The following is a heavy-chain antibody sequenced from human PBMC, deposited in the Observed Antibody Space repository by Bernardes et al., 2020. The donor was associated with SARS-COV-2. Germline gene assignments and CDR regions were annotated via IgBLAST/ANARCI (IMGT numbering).Heavy chain of an antibody. CDR2: INQSGST. CDR1: GGSFSGYS. V-gene: IGHV4-34*01. Sequence: PSLTCAVYGGSFSGYSWTWIRQPPGKGLEWIGEINQSGSTHYNPSLKSRVTISLGTSKNEIFLRLTSATAADTGVYYCARDLSTDFDKWGRGTLVTVSS. CDR3: ARDLSTDFDK. J-gene: IGHJ4*02.